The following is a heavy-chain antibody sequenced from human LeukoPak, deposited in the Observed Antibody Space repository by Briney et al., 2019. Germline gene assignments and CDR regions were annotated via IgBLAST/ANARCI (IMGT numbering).Heavy chain of an antibody. CDR2: ISSSGSTI. CDR1: GFTFSSYE. CDR3: ARDRFLGVLVGATAFDY. D-gene: IGHD1-26*01. Sequence: GGSLRLSCAASGFTFSSYEMNWVRQAPGKGLEWVSYISSSGSTIYYADSVKGRFTISRDNAKNSLYLQMNSLRAEDTAVYYCARDRFLGVLVGATAFDYWGQGTLVTVSS. J-gene: IGHJ4*02. V-gene: IGHV3-48*03.